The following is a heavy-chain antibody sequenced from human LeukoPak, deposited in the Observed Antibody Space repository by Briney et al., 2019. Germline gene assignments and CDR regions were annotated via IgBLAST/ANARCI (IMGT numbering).Heavy chain of an antibody. CDR2: IYYSGGT. V-gene: IGHV4-59*08. CDR1: GGSISSYY. Sequence: PSETLSLTCSVSGGSISSYYWSWIRQPPGKGLEWIGYIYYSGGTNYNPSLKSRVTISVDTSKNQFSLKLSSVTAADTAVYYCARLGFSNSGSYLAPSDYWGQGTLVTVSS. D-gene: IGHD1-26*01. CDR3: ARLGFSNSGSYLAPSDY. J-gene: IGHJ4*02.